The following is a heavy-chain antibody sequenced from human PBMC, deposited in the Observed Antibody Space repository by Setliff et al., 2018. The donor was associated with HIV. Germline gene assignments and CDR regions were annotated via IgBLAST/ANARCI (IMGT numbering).Heavy chain of an antibody. D-gene: IGHD4-17*01. CDR1: GVSITSGGYY. Sequence: TLSLTCTVSGVSITSGGYYWSWIRQPAGKRLEWIGRVYISGTTHYNPSLKSRVTIKLDMSKSQLSLFLTSLTAADTAVYYCAREKNDYGGQNWLDPWGQGTQVTVSS. CDR3: AREKNDYGGQNWLDP. CDR2: VYISGTT. V-gene: IGHV4-61*02. J-gene: IGHJ5*02.